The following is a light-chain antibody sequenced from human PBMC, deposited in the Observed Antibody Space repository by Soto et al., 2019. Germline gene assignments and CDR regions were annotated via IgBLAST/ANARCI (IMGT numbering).Light chain of an antibody. CDR3: QRYNNWPLT. Sequence: DIQMTQSPSSLSASVGDRVTITCRPSQGIGNYLAWYQQKAGKAPKLLIYATSTLQSGVPARFSGSRSGTEFTLTINSLQSEDFAVYYCQRYNNWPLTFGGGTKVDIK. J-gene: IGKJ4*01. CDR2: ATS. V-gene: IGKV1-9*01. CDR1: QGIGNY.